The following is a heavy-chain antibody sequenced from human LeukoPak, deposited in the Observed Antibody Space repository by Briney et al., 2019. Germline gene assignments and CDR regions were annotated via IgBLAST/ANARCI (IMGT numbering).Heavy chain of an antibody. Sequence: ASVKVSCKAYGYTLSDYYMHWVRQAPGQGLEWMGWINPNSGGTNYAQKFQGRVTMTRDTSISTAYMELSRLRSDDTAVYYCARGPDSGSYFPYDYWGQGTLVTVSS. D-gene: IGHD1-26*01. CDR3: ARGPDSGSYFPYDY. J-gene: IGHJ4*02. V-gene: IGHV1-2*02. CDR2: INPNSGGT. CDR1: GYTLSDYY.